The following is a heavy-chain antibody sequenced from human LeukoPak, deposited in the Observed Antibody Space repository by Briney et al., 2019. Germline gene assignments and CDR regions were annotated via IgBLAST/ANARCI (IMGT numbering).Heavy chain of an antibody. CDR2: IYSSGTT. J-gene: IGHJ4*02. Sequence: SETLSLTCTVSGGSISNYYWTWIRQPAGKGLEWIGRIYSSGTTDYNPSLKSRVTVSLDTSKNQFSLRLSSVTAADTAVYYCARDSSRTYFDYWGQGTLVIVSS. CDR3: ARDSSRTYFDY. CDR1: GGSISNYY. D-gene: IGHD2-8*01. V-gene: IGHV4-4*07.